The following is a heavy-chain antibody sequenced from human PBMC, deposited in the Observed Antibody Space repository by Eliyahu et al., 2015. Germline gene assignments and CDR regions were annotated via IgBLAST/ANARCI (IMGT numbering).Heavy chain of an antibody. CDR3: ARGIGAISYCAGANCYADAFDI. V-gene: IGHV4-30-2*01. J-gene: IGHJ3*02. CDR2: ISHSGST. CDR1: GXSISSGGDS. Sequence: HLQLQESGLGLVKPSXTLSLTCAVSGXSISSGGDSWSWXRQPPGKGLEWIGYISHSGSTFYNPSLKSRVTISLDTSKNQFSLKLRSVTAADTAVYYCARGIGAISYCAGANCYADAFDIWGQGTMVTVSS. D-gene: IGHD2-21*01.